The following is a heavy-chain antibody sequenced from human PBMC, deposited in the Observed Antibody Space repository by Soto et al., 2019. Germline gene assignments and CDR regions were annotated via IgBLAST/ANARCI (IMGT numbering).Heavy chain of an antibody. CDR1: GYTFTSYD. V-gene: IGHV1-8*01. CDR3: ASALRYCSSTSCYAYYFDY. J-gene: IGHJ4*02. CDR2: MNPNSGNT. Sequence: QVQLVQSGAEVKKPGASVKVSCKASGYTFTSYDINWVRQATGQGLEWMGWMNPNSGNTGYAQKFQGRVTMTRNTSISTAYMELSSLRSEDTAVYYCASALRYCSSTSCYAYYFDYWGQGTLVTVSS. D-gene: IGHD2-2*01.